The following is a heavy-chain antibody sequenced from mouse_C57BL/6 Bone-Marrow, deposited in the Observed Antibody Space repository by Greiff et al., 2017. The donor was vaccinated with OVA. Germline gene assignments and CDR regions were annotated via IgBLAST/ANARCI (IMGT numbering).Heavy chain of an antibody. CDR3: AREDDSAWFAY. V-gene: IGHV1-63*01. CDR2: IYPGGGYT. J-gene: IGHJ3*01. CDR1: GYTFTNYW. D-gene: IGHD2-4*01. Sequence: VQLQESGAELVRPGTSVKMSCKASGYTFTNYWIGWAKQRPGHGLEWIGDIYPGGGYTNYNEKFKGKATLTADKSSSTAYMQFSSLTSEDSAIYYCAREDDSAWFAYWGQGTLVTVSA.